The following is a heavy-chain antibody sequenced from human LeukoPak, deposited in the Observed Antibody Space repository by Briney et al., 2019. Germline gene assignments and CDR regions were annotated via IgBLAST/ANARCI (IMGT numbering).Heavy chain of an antibody. D-gene: IGHD3-10*01. CDR3: ARDVRKQGLWS. Sequence: GGSLRLSCAASGFTVSTNYMSWVRQAPGKGLEWVSIIYSGDRTDYADSLKGRFTISRDTSKNTLHLQMSSLRAEDTAVYYCARDVRKQGLWSWGQGTLVTVSS. CDR1: GFTVSTNY. V-gene: IGHV3-66*01. J-gene: IGHJ4*02. CDR2: IYSGDRT.